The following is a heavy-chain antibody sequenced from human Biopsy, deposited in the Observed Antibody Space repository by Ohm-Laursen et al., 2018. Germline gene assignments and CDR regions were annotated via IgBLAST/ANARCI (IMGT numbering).Heavy chain of an antibody. CDR1: GGYINNYY. CDR3: ARDDAVTVIRGLYY. Sequence: SETLSLTCNVSGGYINNYYWSWIRQPAGKGLEWIGYIYYSGTTDYSPSLKSRVTISIDKSKNQFFLKLSSVTAEDTAVYYCARDDAVTVIRGLYYWGQGALVTVSS. J-gene: IGHJ4*02. D-gene: IGHD2-21*02. V-gene: IGHV4-59*01. CDR2: IYYSGTT.